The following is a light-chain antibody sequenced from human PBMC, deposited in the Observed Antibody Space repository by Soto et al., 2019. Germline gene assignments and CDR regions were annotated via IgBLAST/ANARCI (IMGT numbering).Light chain of an antibody. CDR1: HSLVSGDGNTY. CDR2: KVS. V-gene: IGKV2-30*01. CDR3: MQATRWPWT. J-gene: IGKJ1*01. Sequence: DTEMTQSPLSLPVALGQPASISCKSSHSLVSGDGNTYLNWFHQRPGQSPRRLIYKVSHRDSGVPDRFSGSGSGTDFTLRISRVEAEDVGVFYCMQATRWPWTFGQGTKVEIK.